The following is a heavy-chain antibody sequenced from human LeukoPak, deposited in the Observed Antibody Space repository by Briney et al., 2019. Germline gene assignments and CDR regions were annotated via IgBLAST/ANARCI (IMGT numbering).Heavy chain of an antibody. CDR2: ISGSGVNT. Sequence: GGSLRLSCIASGFTFNTYAMSWVRQAPGQGLEWVSAISGSGVNTYYADSVKGRFTISRDNSKNTLFLPMNSLRADDTAIYYCAKDPLSTARSLYFHSWGQGTQVTVSS. V-gene: IGHV3-23*01. J-gene: IGHJ4*02. CDR1: GFTFNTYA. CDR3: AKDPLSTARSLYFHS. D-gene: IGHD2-21*02.